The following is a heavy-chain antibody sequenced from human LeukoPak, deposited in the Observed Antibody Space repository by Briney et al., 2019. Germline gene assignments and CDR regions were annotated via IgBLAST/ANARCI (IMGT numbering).Heavy chain of an antibody. CDR3: ARNIHDYVLTHYYYYMDV. Sequence: GGSLRLSCAASGLIVSGNHMSWVRKAPGKGLEWVSIIYSDGFTYYADSVKGRFTISRDSSKNTLYLQMDSLRAEDTAVYYCARNIHDYVLTHYYYYMDVWGKGTTVTVSS. J-gene: IGHJ6*03. CDR1: GLIVSGNH. D-gene: IGHD4-17*01. CDR2: IYSDGFT. V-gene: IGHV3-53*01.